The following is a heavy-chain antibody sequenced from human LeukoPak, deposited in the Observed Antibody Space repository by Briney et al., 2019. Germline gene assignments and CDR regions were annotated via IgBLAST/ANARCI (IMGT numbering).Heavy chain of an antibody. V-gene: IGHV1-18*01. Sequence: ASVNVSCKACGCIFSNYGISWVRQARGQGVEWMGWISGHNGKTNYAQKVQDRVTMTTDTSTNTAYMELKTLRSDDTAVYFCARDHAGSYYDVWSGYYNDDGGADYWGQGTLVTVSS. CDR3: ARDHAGSYYDVWSGYYNDDGGADY. CDR1: GCIFSNYG. CDR2: ISGHNGKT. J-gene: IGHJ4*02. D-gene: IGHD3-3*01.